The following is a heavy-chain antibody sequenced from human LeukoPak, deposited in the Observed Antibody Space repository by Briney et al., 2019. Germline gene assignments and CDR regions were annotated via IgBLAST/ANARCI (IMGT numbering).Heavy chain of an antibody. CDR1: GGSFSGYY. D-gene: IGHD2-2*01. CDR3: ARHRYCSSTSCYYYYYMDV. V-gene: IGHV4-34*01. CDR2: INHSGST. Sequence: SETLSLTCAVYGGSFSGYYWSWIRQPPGKGLEWIGEINHSGSTNYNPSLKSRVTISVDTSKNQFSLKLSSVTAADTAVYCCARHRYCSSTSCYYYYYMDVWGKGTTVTISS. J-gene: IGHJ6*03.